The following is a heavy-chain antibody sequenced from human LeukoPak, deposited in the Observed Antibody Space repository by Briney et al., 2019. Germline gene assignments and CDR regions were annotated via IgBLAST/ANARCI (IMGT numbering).Heavy chain of an antibody. J-gene: IGHJ4*02. CDR1: GFTFSSYA. CDR3: AKELYDFWSGYEGYFDY. D-gene: IGHD3-3*01. CDR2: ISGSGGST. V-gene: IGHV3-23*01. Sequence: QAGGSLRLSCAASGFTFSSYAMSWVRQAPGKGLEWVSAISGSGGSTYYADSVKGRFTISRDNSKNTLYLQMNSLRAEDTAVYYCAKELYDFWSGYEGYFDYWGQGTLVTVSS.